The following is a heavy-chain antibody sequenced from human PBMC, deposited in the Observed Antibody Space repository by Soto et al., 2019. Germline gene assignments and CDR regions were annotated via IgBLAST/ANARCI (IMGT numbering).Heavy chain of an antibody. J-gene: IGHJ1*01. CDR1: GFTFSSYA. D-gene: IGHD3-3*01. V-gene: IGHV3-30-3*01. CDR2: ISYDGSNK. Sequence: QVQLVESGGGVVQPGRSLRLSCAASGFTFSSYAMHWVRQAPGKGLEWVAVISYDGSNKYYADSVKGRFTISRDNSRYPLYLQMNSLRAEDTAVYYCARASSFLRFLGAPPQHWGLGTLVTVSS. CDR3: ARASSFLRFLGAPPQH.